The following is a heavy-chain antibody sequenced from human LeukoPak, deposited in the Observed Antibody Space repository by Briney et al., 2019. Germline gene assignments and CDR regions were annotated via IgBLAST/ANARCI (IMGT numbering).Heavy chain of an antibody. J-gene: IGHJ3*02. V-gene: IGHV1-69*04. Sequence: EASVKVSCKASGGTFSSYAISWVRQAPGQGLEWMGRIIPILGIANYAQKFQGRVTITADKSTSTAYMELSSLRSEDTAVYYCARDREQLRAFDIWGQGTMVTVSS. CDR2: IIPILGIA. D-gene: IGHD6-13*01. CDR1: GGTFSSYA. CDR3: ARDREQLRAFDI.